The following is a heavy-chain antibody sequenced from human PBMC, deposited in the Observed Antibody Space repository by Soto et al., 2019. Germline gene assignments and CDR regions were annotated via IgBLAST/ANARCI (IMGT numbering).Heavy chain of an antibody. CDR2: IFSNDEK. V-gene: IGHV2-26*01. CDR1: GFSLSNGKVG. J-gene: IGHJ6*03. D-gene: IGHD6-19*01. Sequence: HVTLKESGPVLVKPTETLTLTCTVSGFSLSNGKVGVSWIRQPPGKALEWLAHIFSNDEKSYRTSLKSRLTNSEDTTKNQVVLTMTKVDPVDTATYYCARILFGRSVAGGYFYMDVWGKGTTVTVSS. CDR3: ARILFGRSVAGGYFYMDV.